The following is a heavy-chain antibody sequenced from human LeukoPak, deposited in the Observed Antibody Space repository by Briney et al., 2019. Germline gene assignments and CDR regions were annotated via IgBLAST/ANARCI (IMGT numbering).Heavy chain of an antibody. CDR2: ISSSSSTI. CDR3: AKGPLPAAY. J-gene: IGHJ4*02. Sequence: GGSLRLSCAASGFTFSSYSMNWVRQAPGKGLEWVSYISSSSSTIYYADSVKGRFTISRDNSKNTLYLQMNSLRAEDTAVYYCAKGPLPAAYWGQGTLVTVSS. D-gene: IGHD6-25*01. V-gene: IGHV3-48*01. CDR1: GFTFSSYS.